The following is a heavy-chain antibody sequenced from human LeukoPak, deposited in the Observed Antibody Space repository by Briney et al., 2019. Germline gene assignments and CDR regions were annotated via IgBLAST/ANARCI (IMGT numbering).Heavy chain of an antibody. V-gene: IGHV3-74*01. CDR2: INSDGSST. CDR1: GFTFSSYW. J-gene: IGHJ4*02. Sequence: PGGSLRLSCAASGFTFSSYWMHWVRQAPGKGLVWVSRINSDGSSTSYADSVKGRFTISRDNAKNTLYLQMNSLRAEDTAVYYCARVTRYSSGWCGPTNYFDYWGQGTLVTVSS. D-gene: IGHD6-19*01. CDR3: ARVTRYSSGWCGPTNYFDY.